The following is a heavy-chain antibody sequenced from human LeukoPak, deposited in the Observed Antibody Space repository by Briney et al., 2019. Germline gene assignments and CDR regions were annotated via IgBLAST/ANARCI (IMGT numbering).Heavy chain of an antibody. D-gene: IGHD2-8*01. CDR1: GGSISSYY. J-gene: IGHJ5*01. CDR3: ARQPYNGPQSLDS. CDR2: IYYSGST. Sequence: SETLSLTCTVSGGSISSYYWSWVRQPPGKGLEWIGYIYYSGSTNYNPSLKSRVTISVDTSKNQFSLKLSSVTAADTATYYCARQPYNGPQSLDSWGQGTLVTVSS. V-gene: IGHV4-59*08.